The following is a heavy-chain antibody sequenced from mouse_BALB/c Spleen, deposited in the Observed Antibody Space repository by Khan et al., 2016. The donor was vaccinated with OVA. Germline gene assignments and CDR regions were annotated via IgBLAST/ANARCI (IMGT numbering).Heavy chain of an antibody. CDR2: ISYSGST. V-gene: IGHV3-2*02. J-gene: IGHJ4*01. Sequence: EVKLLESGPGLVKPSQSLSLTCTVTGYSITSDYAWNWIRQFPGNKLEWMGYISYSGSTNYNTSLKSRISITRDTSKNQSFLQLNSVTPEDTATYYGARDGSRYTYATDYWGQGTTVTVSS. CDR1: GYSITSDYA. D-gene: IGHD2-3*01. CDR3: ARDGSRYTYATDY.